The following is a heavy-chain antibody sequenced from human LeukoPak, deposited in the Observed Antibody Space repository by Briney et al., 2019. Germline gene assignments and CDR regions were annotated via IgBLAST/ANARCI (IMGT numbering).Heavy chain of an antibody. CDR3: AREANYYDSSGYYYGGIDY. CDR1: GFTVSSNS. Sequence: GGSLRLSCTVSGFTVSSNSMSWVRQAPGKGLEWVSFIYSDNTHYSDSVKGRFTISRDNSKNTLYLQMNSLRAEDTAVYYCAREANYYDSSGYYYGGIDYWGQGTLVTVSS. V-gene: IGHV3-53*01. D-gene: IGHD3-22*01. CDR2: IYSDNT. J-gene: IGHJ4*02.